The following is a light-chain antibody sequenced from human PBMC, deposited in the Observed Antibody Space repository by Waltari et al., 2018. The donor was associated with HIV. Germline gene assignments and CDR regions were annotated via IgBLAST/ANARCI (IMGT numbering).Light chain of an antibody. Sequence: QSVLTQVPSVSAAPRQKVTISCSGNTSNIGPHYVSWYRQLPGTAPKLLIFDNDQRPSGIPGRFSGSKSGTSAILAITGLQTGDEADYYCATWDSSSLTGVFGGGTRLTVL. V-gene: IGLV1-51*01. CDR3: ATWDSSSLTGV. CDR1: TSNIGPHY. CDR2: DND. J-gene: IGLJ3*02.